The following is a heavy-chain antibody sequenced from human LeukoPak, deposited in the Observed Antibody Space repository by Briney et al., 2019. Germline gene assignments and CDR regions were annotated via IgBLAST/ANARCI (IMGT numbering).Heavy chain of an antibody. D-gene: IGHD6-13*01. J-gene: IGHJ1*01. CDR2: IRGNCGNT. Sequence: PGGSLRLSCAASGFTFSSYAMSWVRQAPGKGLEGVSVIRGNCGNTYYADSARARFTISRENSKNRVYLQMNSLRAEDTAVYYCAKDSAAAAGSTSDWGQGTLVTVSS. CDR3: AKDSAAAAGSTSD. V-gene: IGHV3-23*01. CDR1: GFTFSSYA.